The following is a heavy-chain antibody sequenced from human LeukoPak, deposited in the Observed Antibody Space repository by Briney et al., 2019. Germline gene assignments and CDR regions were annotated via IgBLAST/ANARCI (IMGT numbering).Heavy chain of an antibody. Sequence: GGSLRLSCAASGFTFSNAWMSWVRQAPGKGLEWVGRIKSKTDGGITDYAAPVKGRFTISRDDSKNTLYLQMNSLKTEDTAVYCCTTVPVVDYWGQGTLVTVSS. J-gene: IGHJ4*02. CDR2: IKSKTDGGIT. CDR1: GFTFSNAW. CDR3: TTVPVVDY. V-gene: IGHV3-15*01.